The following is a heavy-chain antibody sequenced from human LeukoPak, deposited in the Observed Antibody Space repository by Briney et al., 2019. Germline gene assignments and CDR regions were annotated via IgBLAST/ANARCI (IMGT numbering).Heavy chain of an antibody. V-gene: IGHV4-59*08. CDR3: ARHQTTVTTSWFDP. J-gene: IGHJ5*02. D-gene: IGHD4-17*01. Sequence: SETLSLTCTVSGGSISSYYWSWIRQSPGKGLECIGYIHYTGSTNYNPSLKSRVTISVDTSKNQFSLKLSSVTAADTAVYYCARHQTTVTTSWFDPWGQGTLVTVSS. CDR1: GGSISSYY. CDR2: IHYTGST.